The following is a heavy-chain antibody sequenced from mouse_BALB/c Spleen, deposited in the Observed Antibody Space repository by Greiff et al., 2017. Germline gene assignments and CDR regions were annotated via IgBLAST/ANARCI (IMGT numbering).Heavy chain of an antibody. D-gene: IGHD2-1*01. J-gene: IGHJ4*01. CDR3: ARHHYGNYDYAMDY. CDR1: GFTFSSYT. V-gene: IGHV5-12-2*01. Sequence: EVQLVESGGGLVQPGGSLKLSCAASGFTFSSYTMSWVRQTPEKRLEWVAYISNGGGSTYYPDTVKGRFTISRDNAKNTLYLQMSSLKSEDTAMYYCARHHYGNYDYAMDYWGQGTSVTVSS. CDR2: ISNGGGST.